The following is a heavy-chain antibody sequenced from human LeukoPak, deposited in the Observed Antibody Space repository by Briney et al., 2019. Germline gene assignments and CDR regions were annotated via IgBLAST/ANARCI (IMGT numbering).Heavy chain of an antibody. CDR3: ARDIRVGYYYDSSGYSEGLHDAFDI. Sequence: PSETLSLTCTVSGGSISSGGYYWSWIRQHPGKGLEWIGYIYYSGSTYYNPSLKSRVTISVDTSKNQFSLKLSSVTAADTAVYYCARDIRVGYYYDSSGYSEGLHDAFDIWGRGTMVTVSS. V-gene: IGHV4-31*03. CDR2: IYYSGST. CDR1: GGSISSGGYY. J-gene: IGHJ3*02. D-gene: IGHD3-22*01.